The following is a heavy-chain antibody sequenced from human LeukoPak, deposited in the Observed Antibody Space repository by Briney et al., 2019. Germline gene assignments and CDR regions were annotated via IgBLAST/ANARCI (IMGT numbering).Heavy chain of an antibody. V-gene: IGHV3-21*01. CDR3: ARDYYGDYALDY. CDR2: ISSSSSYI. D-gene: IGHD4-17*01. Sequence: GGSLRLSCAASGFTFSSYSMNWVRQAPGKGLEWVSSISSSSSYIYYADSVKGRFTISRDNAKNSLYLQMNSQRAEDTAVYYCARDYYGDYALDYWGQGTLVTVSS. CDR1: GFTFSSYS. J-gene: IGHJ4*02.